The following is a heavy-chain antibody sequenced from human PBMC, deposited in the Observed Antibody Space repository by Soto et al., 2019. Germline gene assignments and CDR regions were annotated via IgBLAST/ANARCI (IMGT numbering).Heavy chain of an antibody. CDR3: AITRSPSYFYYYYGMDV. V-gene: IGHV5-51*01. Sequence: GESLKISCKGSGYSFTSYWIGWVRQMPGKGLEWMGIIYPGDSDTRYSPSFQGQVTISADKSISTAYLQWSSLKASDTAMYYCAITRSPSYFYYYYGMDVWGQGTTVTVSS. D-gene: IGHD2-2*01. CDR1: GYSFTSYW. J-gene: IGHJ6*02. CDR2: IYPGDSDT.